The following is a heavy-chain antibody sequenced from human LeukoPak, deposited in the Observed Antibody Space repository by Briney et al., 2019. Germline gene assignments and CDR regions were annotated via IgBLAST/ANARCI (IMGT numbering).Heavy chain of an antibody. CDR3: ARGTSGYPRYFDY. CDR1: GYTFTSYA. CDR2: INAGNGNT. D-gene: IGHD3-22*01. V-gene: IGHV1-3*01. J-gene: IGHJ4*02. Sequence: ASVKVSCKASGYTFTSYAMHWVSQAPGQWLEWMGWINAGNGNTKYSQKFQGRVTITRDTSATTAYMQLSSLRSEDTAVYYCARGTSGYPRYFDYWGQGTLVTVSS.